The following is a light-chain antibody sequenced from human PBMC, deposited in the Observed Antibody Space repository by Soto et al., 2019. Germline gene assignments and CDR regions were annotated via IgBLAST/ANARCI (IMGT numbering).Light chain of an antibody. J-gene: IGKJ1*01. Sequence: DIQMTQSPSTLSASVGDRVTITCRASQSISSWLAWYQQKPGKAPKLLIYKASTLQSVVPSRFSGSVSGTEFTLAISSLQPDDFATYYCQQYNDNRTFGQGTKVDIK. V-gene: IGKV1-5*03. CDR3: QQYNDNRT. CDR2: KAS. CDR1: QSISSW.